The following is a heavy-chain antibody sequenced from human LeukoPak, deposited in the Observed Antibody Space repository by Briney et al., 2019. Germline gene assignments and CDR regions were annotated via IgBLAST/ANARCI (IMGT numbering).Heavy chain of an antibody. Sequence: PSETLSLTCTVSGGSISSSSYYWGWIRQPPGKGLEWIGSIYYSGSTYYNPSLKSRVTISVDTSKNQFSLKLSSVTAADTAVYYCARHLGEDWNYRRDLYYFDYWGQGTLVTVSS. J-gene: IGHJ4*02. V-gene: IGHV4-39*01. D-gene: IGHD1-7*01. CDR2: IYYSGST. CDR3: ARHLGEDWNYRRDLYYFDY. CDR1: GGSISSSSYY.